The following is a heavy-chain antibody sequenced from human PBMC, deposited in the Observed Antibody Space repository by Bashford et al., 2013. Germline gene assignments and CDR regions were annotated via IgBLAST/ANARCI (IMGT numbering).Heavy chain of an antibody. Sequence: GESLKISCKASGYIFTSHWIGWVRQMPGKGLECVGMIFPGDSDTRYSPSFQGQVTISADKSITTAYLQWSSLKASDTAMYYCARLELGTTTPFDFWAREPWSPSPQ. CDR1: GYIFTSHW. CDR2: IFPGDSDT. V-gene: IGHV5-51*01. J-gene: IGHJ4*02. D-gene: IGHD7-27*01. CDR3: ARLELGTTTPFDF.